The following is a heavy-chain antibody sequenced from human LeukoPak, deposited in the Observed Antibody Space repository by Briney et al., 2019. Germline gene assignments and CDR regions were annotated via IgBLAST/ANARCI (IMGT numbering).Heavy chain of an antibody. CDR3: AAKEGTRSDFDY. CDR1: GFTFCSYE. Sequence: PGGSLRLSCVASGFTFCSYEMNWARQAPGKGLEWVSYISSSGSTTHYADSAKGRFTISRDNAKNSLYLQMNSLRGEDTAVYYCAAKEGTRSDFDYWGQGTLVTVAS. CDR2: ISSSGSTT. J-gene: IGHJ4*02. D-gene: IGHD1-14*01. V-gene: IGHV3-48*03.